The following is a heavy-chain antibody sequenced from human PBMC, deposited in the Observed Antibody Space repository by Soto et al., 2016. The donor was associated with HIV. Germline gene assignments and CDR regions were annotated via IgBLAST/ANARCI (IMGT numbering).Heavy chain of an antibody. J-gene: IGHJ6*02. CDR2: INWNGGSA. V-gene: IGHV3-20*04. CDR3: ARVGPYDSSGYYYADYYYGMDV. D-gene: IGHD3-22*01. Sequence: EVQLVESGGGVVRPGGSLRLSCAASGFTFDDYGMSWVRQAPGKGLEWVSGINWNGGSAGYADSVKGRFTISRDNAKNSLYLQMNSLRAEDTALYYCARVGPYDSSGYYYADYYYGMDVWGQGTTVTVSS. CDR1: GFTFDDYG.